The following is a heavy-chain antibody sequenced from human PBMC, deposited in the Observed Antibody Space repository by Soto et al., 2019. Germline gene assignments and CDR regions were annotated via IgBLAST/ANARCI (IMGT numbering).Heavy chain of an antibody. CDR3: ARDLFSGGSCYSYYYYYMDV. J-gene: IGHJ6*03. Sequence: HPGGSLRLSCAASGFTFSSYSMNWVRQAPGKGLEWVSYISSSSSTIYYADSVKGRFTISRDNAKNSLYLQMNSLRAEDTAVYYCARDLFSGGSCYSYYYYYMDVGGKGTTVTVSS. CDR2: ISSSSSTI. V-gene: IGHV3-48*01. CDR1: GFTFSSYS. D-gene: IGHD2-15*01.